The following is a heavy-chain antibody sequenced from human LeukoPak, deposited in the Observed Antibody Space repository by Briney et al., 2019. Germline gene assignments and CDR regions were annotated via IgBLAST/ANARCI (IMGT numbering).Heavy chain of an antibody. D-gene: IGHD3-10*01. CDR2: ISNSGSTI. Sequence: GGSPRLSCAASGFTFSSYEMSWVRQAPGKGLEWVSYISNSGSTIFYADSVNGRFTISRDNAKNSLYQQMNSLRAEDTAVYYCARDGYGSGTYYPNWFDPWGQGTLVTVSS. J-gene: IGHJ5*02. CDR3: ARDGYGSGTYYPNWFDP. CDR1: GFTFSSYE. V-gene: IGHV3-48*03.